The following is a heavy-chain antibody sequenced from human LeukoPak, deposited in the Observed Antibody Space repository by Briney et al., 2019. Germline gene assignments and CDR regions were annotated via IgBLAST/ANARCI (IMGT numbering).Heavy chain of an antibody. D-gene: IGHD2/OR15-2a*01. CDR3: ANNRASLDY. J-gene: IGHJ4*02. V-gene: IGHV3-7*02. CDR1: GFTFSNSG. Sequence: GGSLRLSCAASGFTFSNSGMSWIRQAPVKGLEWVANINQDGGEKNCVDSVKGRFTISRDNAKNSLYLQMNSLRAEDTAVYYCANNRASLDYWGQGTLVTVSS. CDR2: INQDGGEK.